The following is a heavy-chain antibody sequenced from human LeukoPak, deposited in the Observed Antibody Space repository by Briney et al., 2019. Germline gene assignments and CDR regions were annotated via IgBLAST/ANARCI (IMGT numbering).Heavy chain of an antibody. Sequence: ASVKVSCKASGYTFTSDYMHWVRQAPGQGLEWMGIINPSGGSTSYAQKFQGRVTMTRDTSTSTVYMELSSLRSEDTAVYYRAREIPYCSSTSCPFGYWGQGTLVTVSS. CDR2: INPSGGST. V-gene: IGHV1-46*01. CDR3: AREIPYCSSTSCPFGY. J-gene: IGHJ4*02. D-gene: IGHD2-2*01. CDR1: GYTFTSDY.